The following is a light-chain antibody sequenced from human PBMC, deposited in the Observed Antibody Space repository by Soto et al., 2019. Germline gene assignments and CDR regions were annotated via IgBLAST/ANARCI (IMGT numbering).Light chain of an antibody. CDR3: AAWDDSLTGRV. CDR2: GNN. Sequence: QSVLTQPPSASGTPGQRVTISCSGSSSNIGSNTVNWYQQLPGTAPKLLIFGNNQRPSGVPDRFSGSKSGTSASLAISGLQSEGEADYYCAAWDDSLTGRVFGGGTKLTVL. V-gene: IGLV1-44*01. CDR1: SSNIGSNT. J-gene: IGLJ3*02.